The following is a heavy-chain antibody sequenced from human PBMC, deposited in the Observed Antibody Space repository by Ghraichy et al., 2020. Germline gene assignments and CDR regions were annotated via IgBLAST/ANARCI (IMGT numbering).Heavy chain of an antibody. J-gene: IGHJ6*02. CDR1: GGSISSYY. V-gene: IGHV4-59*01. D-gene: IGHD2-2*01. Sequence: SETLSLTCTVSGGSISSYYWNWIRQPPGKGLEWIGYIYYSGSTNHNSSLKSRVTISVDPSKNQFSLKLSSVTAADTAVYYCARDVVPSATKYGLDVWGQGTTVTVSS. CDR3: ARDVVPSATKYGLDV. CDR2: IYYSGST.